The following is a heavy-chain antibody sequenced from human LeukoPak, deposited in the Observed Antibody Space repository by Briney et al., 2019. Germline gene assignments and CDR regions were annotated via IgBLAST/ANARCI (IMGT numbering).Heavy chain of an antibody. J-gene: IGHJ4*02. Sequence: ASVKVSCKASGYTFTSSDINWVRQAPGQGLEWMGWMNPNSGKTGSARKFQGRVAMTMNISISTAYIEVSSLGYEDTATYYCARGRPGLASAGTYDFWGQGTLITVSS. CDR1: GYTFTSSD. V-gene: IGHV1-8*01. CDR2: MNPNSGKT. CDR3: ARGRPGLASAGTYDF. D-gene: IGHD6-13*01.